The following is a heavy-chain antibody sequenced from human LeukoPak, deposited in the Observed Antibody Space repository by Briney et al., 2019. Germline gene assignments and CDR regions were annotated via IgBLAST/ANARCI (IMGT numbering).Heavy chain of an antibody. CDR2: ISAYNGNT. CDR1: GYTFTSYG. Sequence: ASVKVSCKASGYTFTSYGIGWVRQAPGQGLEWMGWISAYNGNTNYAQKLQGRVTMTTDTSTSTAYMELRSLRSDDTAVYYCARLVVPAAIPNDAFDIWGQGTMVTVSS. CDR3: ARLVVPAAIPNDAFDI. D-gene: IGHD2-2*01. J-gene: IGHJ3*02. V-gene: IGHV1-18*01.